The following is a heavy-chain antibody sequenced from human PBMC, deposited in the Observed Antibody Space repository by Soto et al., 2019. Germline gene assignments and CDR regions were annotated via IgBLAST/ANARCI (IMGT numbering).Heavy chain of an antibody. D-gene: IGHD2-2*01. CDR1: GGSISSYY. J-gene: IGHJ5*02. Sequence: SETLSLTCTVSGGSISSYYWSWIRQPPGKGLEWIGYIYYSGSTNYNPSLKSRVTISVDTSKNQFSLKLSSVTAADTAVYFCARGLKIDQLIWPTNWFDPWGQGTLVTVSS. V-gene: IGHV4-59*12. CDR3: ARGLKIDQLIWPTNWFDP. CDR2: IYYSGST.